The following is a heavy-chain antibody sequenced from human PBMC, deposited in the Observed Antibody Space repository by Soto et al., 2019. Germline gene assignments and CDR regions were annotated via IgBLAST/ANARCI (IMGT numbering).Heavy chain of an antibody. Sequence: EVQLVESGGGLVQPGGSLRLSCAASGFTFSSYWMHWVRQAPGKGLVWVSRIKSDGSSTSYADSVKGRFTISRDNAKNTLYLQMNSLGAEDTAVYYCVRGPSGQLGNWFDPWGQGTLVTVSS. V-gene: IGHV3-74*01. CDR1: GFTFSSYW. CDR3: VRGPSGQLGNWFDP. D-gene: IGHD6-13*01. CDR2: IKSDGSST. J-gene: IGHJ5*02.